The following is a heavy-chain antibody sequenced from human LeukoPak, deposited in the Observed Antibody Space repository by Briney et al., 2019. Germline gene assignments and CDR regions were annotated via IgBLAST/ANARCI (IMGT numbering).Heavy chain of an antibody. V-gene: IGHV3-21*06. D-gene: IGHD3-10*01. J-gene: IGHJ3*01. CDR2: TDTSGNYI. Sequence: PGGSLRLSCEASGFPFSNYGLNWVRQAPGKGLEWVAFTDTSGNYIYYGDSVKGRFTISRDNTRNLLYLQMTGLRAEDTAFYYCARGRSITLLRGVALSDGFDVWGEGAMVAVSS. CDR3: ARGRSITLLRGVALSDGFDV. CDR1: GFPFSNYG.